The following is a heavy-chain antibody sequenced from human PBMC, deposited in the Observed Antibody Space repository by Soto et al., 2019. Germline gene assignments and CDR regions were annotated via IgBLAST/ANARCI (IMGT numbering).Heavy chain of an antibody. CDR3: ARQSESTGYFYGWFDP. V-gene: IGHV4-31*03. CDR2: IYYSGSI. J-gene: IGHJ5*02. CDR1: GGSINSRGYY. Sequence: SETLSLTGTVSGGSINSRGYYWTWIRQHPGKGLEWIGNIYYSGSIHFNPSLKSRLTMLVDTSENQFSLKLTSVTAADTAVYYCARQSESTGYFYGWFDPWGQGTLVTVSS. D-gene: IGHD3-9*01.